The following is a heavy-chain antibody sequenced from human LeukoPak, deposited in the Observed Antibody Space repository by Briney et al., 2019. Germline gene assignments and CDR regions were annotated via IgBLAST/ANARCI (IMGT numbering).Heavy chain of an antibody. D-gene: IGHD6-13*01. CDR1: GFTFSNYA. J-gene: IGHJ4*02. V-gene: IGHV3-23*01. CDR2: ITAGGGTT. Sequence: GGSLRLSCAASGFTFSNYAVNWVRQAPGKGLEWVSGITAGGGTTFYAGSVKGRFTISRDNSKNTLYLQMNSLRAEDTAVYYCAKDASWRDSSRSLDCWGQGTLVTVSS. CDR3: AKDASWRDSSRSLDC.